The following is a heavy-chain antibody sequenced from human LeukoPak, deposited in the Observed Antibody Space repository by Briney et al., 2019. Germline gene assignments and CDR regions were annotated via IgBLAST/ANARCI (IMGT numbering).Heavy chain of an antibody. CDR3: ARGYGSGSYSQFDY. V-gene: IGHV4-4*07. Sequence: SETLSLTCTVSGGSISSYYWSWIRQPAGKGLEWIGRIYTSGSTNYNPSLKSRVTMSVDTSKNQFSLKLSSVTAADTAVYYCARGYGSGSYSQFDYWGQGTLVTVSS. D-gene: IGHD3-10*01. J-gene: IGHJ4*02. CDR1: GGSISSYY. CDR2: IYTSGST.